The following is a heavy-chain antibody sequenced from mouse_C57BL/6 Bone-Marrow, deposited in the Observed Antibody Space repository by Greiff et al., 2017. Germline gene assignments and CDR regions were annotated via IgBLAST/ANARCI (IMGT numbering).Heavy chain of an antibody. CDR2: ISPNNGGT. CDR1: GYTFTDYY. Sequence: EVQLQQSGPELVKPGASVKISCKASGYTFTDYYMNWVKQSHGKSLEWIGDISPNNGGTSYNQKFKGKATLTVDKSSSTAYMELRSLTSEDSAFYYCARGSYDGDLVYFDYWGQGTTLTVSS. J-gene: IGHJ2*01. CDR3: ARGSYDGDLVYFDY. D-gene: IGHD2-3*01. V-gene: IGHV1-26*01.